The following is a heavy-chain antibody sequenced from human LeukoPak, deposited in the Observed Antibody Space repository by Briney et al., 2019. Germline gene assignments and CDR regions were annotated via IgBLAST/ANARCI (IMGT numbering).Heavy chain of an antibody. CDR1: GFTFDDYA. D-gene: IGHD5-18*01. CDR3: ATDIGGYSYAADY. J-gene: IGHJ4*02. CDR2: IRGDGVST. V-gene: IGHV3-43*02. Sequence: PGGSLRLSCAASGFTFDDYAMHWVRQAPGKGLEWVSLIRGDGVSTYYADSVKGRFTISRDNNKNSLYLQMNSLRTEDTAFYYCATDIGGYSYAADYWGQGTLVTVSS.